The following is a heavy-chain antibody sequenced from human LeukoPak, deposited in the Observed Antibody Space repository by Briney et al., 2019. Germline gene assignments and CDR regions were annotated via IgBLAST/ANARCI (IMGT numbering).Heavy chain of an antibody. CDR3: ARDRNARCFDY. V-gene: IGHV3-7*01. D-gene: IGHD1-14*01. CDR2: IKQDGSEK. Sequence: GSLRPSCAASGFTFSSYWMSWVRQAPGKGLEWVANIKQDGSEKYYVDSVKGRFTISRDNAKNSLYLQMNSLRAEDMAVYYCARDRNARCFDYWGQGTLVTVSS. J-gene: IGHJ4*02. CDR1: GFTFSSYW.